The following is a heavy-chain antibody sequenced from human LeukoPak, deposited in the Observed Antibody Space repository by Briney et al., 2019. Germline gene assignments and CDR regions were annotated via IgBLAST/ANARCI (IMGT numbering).Heavy chain of an antibody. V-gene: IGHV4-30-4*08. CDR3: ARVRYDSSGYYSFHFDY. J-gene: IGHJ4*02. Sequence: PSETLSLTCTASGGSISSGDYYWSWIRQPPGKGLEWIGYIYYSGSTYYNPSLKSRVTISVDTSKNQFSLKLSSVTAADTAVYYCARVRYDSSGYYSFHFDYWGQGTLVTVSS. CDR2: IYYSGST. CDR1: GGSISSGDYY. D-gene: IGHD3-22*01.